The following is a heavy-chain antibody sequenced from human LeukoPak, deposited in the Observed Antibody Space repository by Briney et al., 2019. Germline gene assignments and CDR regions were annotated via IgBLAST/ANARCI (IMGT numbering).Heavy chain of an antibody. J-gene: IGHJ4*02. CDR2: MNPNSGNT. V-gene: IGHV1-8*03. D-gene: IGHD5-18*01. CDR3: ARGFRYSYGYGKGVGDY. Sequence: GASVKVSCTASGYTFTSYDINWVRQATGQGLEWMGWMNPNSGNTGYAQKFQGRVTITRNTSISTAYMELSSLRSEDTAVYYCARGFRYSYGYGKGVGDYWGQGTLVTVSS. CDR1: GYTFTSYD.